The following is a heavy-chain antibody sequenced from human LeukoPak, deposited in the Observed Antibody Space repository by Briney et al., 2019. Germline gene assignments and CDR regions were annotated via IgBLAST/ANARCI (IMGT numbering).Heavy chain of an antibody. Sequence: GGSLRLSCAASGFTFSSYSMNWVRQAPGKGLEWVSSISSSSSYIYYADSVKGRFTISRDNAKNSLYLQMNSLRAEDTAVYYCAKDRGGSGSYPEDWGQGTLVTVSS. CDR3: AKDRGGSGSYPED. J-gene: IGHJ4*02. CDR2: ISSSSSYI. V-gene: IGHV3-21*01. D-gene: IGHD3-10*01. CDR1: GFTFSSYS.